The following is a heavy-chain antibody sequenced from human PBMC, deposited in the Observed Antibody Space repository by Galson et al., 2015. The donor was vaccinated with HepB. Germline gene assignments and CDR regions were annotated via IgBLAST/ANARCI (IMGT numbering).Heavy chain of an antibody. Sequence: SLRLSCAASGFTFSSYSMNWVRQAPGKGLEWVSYISSSSSTIYYADSVKGRFTISRDNAKNSLYLQMNSLRAEDTAVYYCVGSGLYWYFDLWGRGTLVTVSS. V-gene: IGHV3-48*04. CDR2: ISSSSSTI. J-gene: IGHJ2*01. D-gene: IGHD2-15*01. CDR1: GFTFSSYS. CDR3: VGSGLYWYFDL.